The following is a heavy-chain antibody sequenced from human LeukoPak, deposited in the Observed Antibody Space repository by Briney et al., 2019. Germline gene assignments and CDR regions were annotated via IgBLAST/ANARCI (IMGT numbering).Heavy chain of an antibody. CDR3: AKDRGYSGYDPLDY. CDR1: GFTFSNYA. J-gene: IGHJ4*02. CDR2: IRGDGSGT. Sequence: GGSLRLSCAASGFTFSNYAMTWVRLAPGKGLEWVSSIRGDGSGTSYADSVKGRFTISRDNSKNTLFLQMNSLRAEDTAVYYCAKDRGYSGYDPLDYWGQGTLVTVSS. D-gene: IGHD5-12*01. V-gene: IGHV3-23*01.